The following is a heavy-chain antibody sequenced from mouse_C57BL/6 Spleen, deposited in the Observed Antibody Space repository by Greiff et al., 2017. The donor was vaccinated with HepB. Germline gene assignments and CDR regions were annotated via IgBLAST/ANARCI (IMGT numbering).Heavy chain of an antibody. V-gene: IGHV1-69*01. CDR3: ARKRDDGPYFDY. D-gene: IGHD2-3*01. J-gene: IGHJ2*01. Sequence: VQLQQPGAELVMPGASVKLSCKASGYTFTSYWMHWVKQRPGQGLEWIGEIDPSDSYTNYNQKFKGKSTLTVDKSSSTAYMQLSSLTSEDSAVYYCARKRDDGPYFDYWGQGTTLTVSS. CDR1: GYTFTSYW. CDR2: IDPSDSYT.